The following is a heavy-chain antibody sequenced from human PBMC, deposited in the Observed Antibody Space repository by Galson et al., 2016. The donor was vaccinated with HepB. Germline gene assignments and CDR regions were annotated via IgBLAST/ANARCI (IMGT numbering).Heavy chain of an antibody. D-gene: IGHD3-10*01. J-gene: IGHJ4*02. Sequence: SLRLSCAASGFTFSQYWMSWVRQAPGKGLEWVANIRQDESEKYYVDSVTGRFTISRDNAKNSLYLQMSSLRVEDTAVYYCARDSGRVYFEFWGQGTLATVSS. CDR3: ARDSGRVYFEF. V-gene: IGHV3-7*01. CDR1: GFTFSQYW. CDR2: IRQDESEK.